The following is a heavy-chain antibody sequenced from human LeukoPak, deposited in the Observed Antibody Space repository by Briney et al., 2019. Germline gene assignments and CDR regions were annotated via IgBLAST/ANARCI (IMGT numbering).Heavy chain of an antibody. CDR3: ARQTLAYCSSTSCYDFDH. Sequence: ASVKVSCKASGYTFTSHGISWVRQAPGQGLERMGWISVHNGNTNYAQNLQGRVTMTTDTSTSTAYMELKSLRSDDTAVYYCARQTLAYCSSTSCYDFDHWGQGTLLTVSS. CDR1: GYTFTSHG. CDR2: ISVHNGNT. D-gene: IGHD2-2*01. V-gene: IGHV1-18*01. J-gene: IGHJ4*02.